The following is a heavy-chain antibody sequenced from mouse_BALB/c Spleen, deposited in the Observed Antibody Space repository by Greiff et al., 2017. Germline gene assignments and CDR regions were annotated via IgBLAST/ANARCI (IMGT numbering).Heavy chain of an antibody. V-gene: IGHV5-6*03. CDR1: GFTFSSYA. CDR2: ISSGGSYT. Sequence: EVKLVESGGGLVKPGGSLKLSCAASGFTFSSYAMSWVRQTPEKRLEWVATISSGGSYTYYPDSVKGRFTISRDNAKNNLYLQMSSLKSEDTAMYYCARKLYYAMDYWGQGTSVTVSS. J-gene: IGHJ4*01. CDR3: ARKLYYAMDY.